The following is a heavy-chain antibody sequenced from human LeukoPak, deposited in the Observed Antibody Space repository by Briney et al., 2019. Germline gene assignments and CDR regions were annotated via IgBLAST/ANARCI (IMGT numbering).Heavy chain of an antibody. CDR2: ISGSGGST. CDR3: ALRGYSDYAKTFDY. D-gene: IGHD5-12*01. Sequence: GGSLRLSCAASGFTFNSYAMSWVRQAPGKGLEWVSAISGSGGSTYYADSVKGRFTISRDNSKNTLHLQMNSLRAEDTAVYYCALRGYSDYAKTFDYWGQGALVTVSS. J-gene: IGHJ4*02. CDR1: GFTFNSYA. V-gene: IGHV3-23*01.